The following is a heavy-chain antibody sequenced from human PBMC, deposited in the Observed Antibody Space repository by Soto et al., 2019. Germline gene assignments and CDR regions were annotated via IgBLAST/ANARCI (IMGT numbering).Heavy chain of an antibody. CDR3: ARMRGGCSGGSCYSDY. CDR1: GYTFTSYA. D-gene: IGHD2-15*01. Sequence: QVQLVQSGAEVKKPGASVKVSCKASGYTFTSYAMHWVRQAPGQRLEWMGWINAGNGNTKYSQKFQGRVTINRDTSASTAYMELSSLRSEDTAVYYCARMRGGCSGGSCYSDYWGQGTLVTVSS. V-gene: IGHV1-3*01. J-gene: IGHJ4*02. CDR2: INAGNGNT.